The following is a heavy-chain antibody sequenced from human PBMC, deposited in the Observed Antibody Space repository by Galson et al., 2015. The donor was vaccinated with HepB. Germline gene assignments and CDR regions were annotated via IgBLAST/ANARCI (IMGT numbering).Heavy chain of an antibody. D-gene: IGHD3-22*01. Sequence: SLRLSCAASGFTFSSYSMNWVRQAPGKGLEWVSYISSSSSTIYYADSVRGRFTIFRDNAKNTLYLLLNSLRVEDTAVYYCARHREGYYDSRPFDYWGQGTLVTVSS. V-gene: IGHV3-48*04. J-gene: IGHJ4*02. CDR3: ARHREGYYDSRPFDY. CDR1: GFTFSSYS. CDR2: ISSSSSTI.